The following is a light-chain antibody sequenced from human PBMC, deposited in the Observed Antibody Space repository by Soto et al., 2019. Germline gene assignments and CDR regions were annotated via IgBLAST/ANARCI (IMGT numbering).Light chain of an antibody. Sequence: EIVLTQSPATLSLSPGERATLSCRASQSVSSYLAWYQQKPCQAPMLLIYDASNRATGIPARFSGSGSGTDFPLTISSLEPEDFAVYYCQQRSNWPIPFGQGTRLEIK. CDR3: QQRSNWPIP. CDR1: QSVSSY. J-gene: IGKJ5*01. V-gene: IGKV3-11*01. CDR2: DAS.